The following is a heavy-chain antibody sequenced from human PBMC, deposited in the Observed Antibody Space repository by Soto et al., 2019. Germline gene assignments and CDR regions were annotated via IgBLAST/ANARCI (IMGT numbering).Heavy chain of an antibody. J-gene: IGHJ1*01. V-gene: IGHV3-23*01. Sequence: GGSLRLSCAASGFTFNRYAMSWVRQAPGKGLEWVSTISGSGGSTYYADSVQGRFSISGDNSKNTLSLQVNSLRAEDTAIYYCAKAGGSGSYYADRHYHLAHCGPVPLATVS. CDR1: GFTFNRYA. CDR3: AKAGGSGSYYADRHYHLAH. D-gene: IGHD3-10*01. CDR2: ISGSGGST.